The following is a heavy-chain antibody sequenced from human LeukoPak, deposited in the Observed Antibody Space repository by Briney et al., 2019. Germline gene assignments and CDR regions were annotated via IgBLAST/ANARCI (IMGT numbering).Heavy chain of an antibody. D-gene: IGHD3-10*01. J-gene: IGHJ4*02. Sequence: GGSLRLSCAASGFTFSNAWMRWVRQAPGKGLEWVGRIRSKTDGGTTDYAAPVKGRFTFSGDDSKNTLYLQMNSLKTEDTAVYYCTTGYYDATGRYYFDYWGQGTLVTVSS. CDR3: TTGYYDATGRYYFDY. V-gene: IGHV3-15*01. CDR2: IRSKTDGGTT. CDR1: GFTFSNAW.